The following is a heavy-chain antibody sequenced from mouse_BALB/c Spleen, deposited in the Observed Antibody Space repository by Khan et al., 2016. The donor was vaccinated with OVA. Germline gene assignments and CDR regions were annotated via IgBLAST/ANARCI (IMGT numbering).Heavy chain of an antibody. CDR1: GYSITSDYA. D-gene: IGHD2-13*01. Sequence: EVQLQESGPGLVKPSQSLSLTCTVTGYSITSDYAWNWIRQFPGNKLEWMGYISSTGSASYNPSLNSRISITRDTSKNQFVLHLNSVTTEDTATYYCARSLYYSDSYAMDYWGQGTSVTVSS. V-gene: IGHV3-2*02. CDR2: ISSTGSA. J-gene: IGHJ4*01. CDR3: ARSLYYSDSYAMDY.